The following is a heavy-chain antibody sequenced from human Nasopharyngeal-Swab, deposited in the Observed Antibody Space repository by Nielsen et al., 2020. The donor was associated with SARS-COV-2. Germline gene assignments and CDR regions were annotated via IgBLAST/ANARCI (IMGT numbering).Heavy chain of an antibody. CDR2: IYADGGST. CDR3: AKSIGELLSPFDS. CDR1: GFNFDDYA. Sequence: GESLKISCAASGFNFDDYAMHWVRQAPGKGLEWVSLIYADGGSTYYADSVKGRFTISRDNSKNSVSLQMNNLRTEDTAFYYCAKSIGELLSPFDSWDQGTLVTVSS. V-gene: IGHV3-43*02. D-gene: IGHD1-26*01. J-gene: IGHJ4*02.